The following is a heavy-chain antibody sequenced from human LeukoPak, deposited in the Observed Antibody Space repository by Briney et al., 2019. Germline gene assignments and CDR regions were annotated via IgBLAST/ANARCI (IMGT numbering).Heavy chain of an antibody. J-gene: IGHJ3*02. Sequence: SVKVSCKASGGSFRNYIINWLRQAPGQGLECMGGLIPTLDTINFPPKFQGRVTMTTDESASTAYMELAGLRSDDTAVYYCATLNLDRGWASFDIWGQGTVVIVSS. CDR2: LIPTLDTI. CDR3: ATLNLDRGWASFDI. CDR1: GGSFRNYI. V-gene: IGHV1-69*16. D-gene: IGHD1-26*01.